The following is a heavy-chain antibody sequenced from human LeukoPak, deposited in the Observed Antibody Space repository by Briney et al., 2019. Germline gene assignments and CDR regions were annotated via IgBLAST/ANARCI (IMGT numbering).Heavy chain of an antibody. Sequence: SETLSLTCTVSGGSVSSGSYYWSWIRQPPGKGLEWIGYIYYSGSTNYNPSLKSRVTISVDTSKNQFSLKLSSVTAAGTAVYYCAGYLIAAAGMDYWGQGTLVTVSS. CDR2: IYYSGST. CDR3: AGYLIAAAGMDY. CDR1: GGSVSSGSYY. V-gene: IGHV4-61*01. J-gene: IGHJ4*02. D-gene: IGHD6-13*01.